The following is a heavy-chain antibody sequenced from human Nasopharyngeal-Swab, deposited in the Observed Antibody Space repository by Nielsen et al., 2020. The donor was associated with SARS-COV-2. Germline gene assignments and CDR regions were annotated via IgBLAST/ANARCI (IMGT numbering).Heavy chain of an antibody. D-gene: IGHD3-22*01. J-gene: IGHJ4*02. CDR1: GFTFTNYG. V-gene: IGHV3-33*01. Sequence: GGSLRLSCAAPGFTFTNYGMHWVRQAPGKGLEWVAVIWYGGSEKHYADSVRGRFTISRDNPKNTLYLQMNSLRAADTAIYYCGRDPYYDSSGFDYWGQGTLVSVSS. CDR3: GRDPYYDSSGFDY. CDR2: IWYGGSEK.